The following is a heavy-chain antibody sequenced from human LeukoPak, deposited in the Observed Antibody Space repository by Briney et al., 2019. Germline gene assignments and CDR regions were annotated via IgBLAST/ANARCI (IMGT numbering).Heavy chain of an antibody. V-gene: IGHV4-39*07. CDR1: GGSISSSSYY. CDR2: IYYSGST. CDR3: ASSTNYLTNGVCYTAVYFQH. D-gene: IGHD2-8*01. J-gene: IGHJ1*01. Sequence: SETLSLTCTVSGGSISSSSYYWGWIRQPPGKGLEWIGSIYYSGSTNYNPSLKSRVTISVDTSKNQFSLKLSSVTAADTAVYYCASSTNYLTNGVCYTAVYFQHWGQGTLVTVSS.